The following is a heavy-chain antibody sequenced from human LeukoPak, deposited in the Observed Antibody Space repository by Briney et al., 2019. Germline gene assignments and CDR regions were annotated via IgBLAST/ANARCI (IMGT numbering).Heavy chain of an antibody. CDR1: GFTFSSYS. Sequence: GGSLRLSCAASGFTFSSYSMNWVRQAPGKGLEWVSSISSSSSYIYYADSVKGRFTISRDNAKNSLYLQMNSLRAEDTAVYYCASPHYGDSDFDYWGQGTLVTVSS. J-gene: IGHJ4*02. D-gene: IGHD4-17*01. CDR3: ASPHYGDSDFDY. V-gene: IGHV3-21*01. CDR2: ISSSSSYI.